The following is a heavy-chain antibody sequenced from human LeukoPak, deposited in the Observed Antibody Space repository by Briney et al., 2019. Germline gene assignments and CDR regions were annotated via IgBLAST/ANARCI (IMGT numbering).Heavy chain of an antibody. J-gene: IGHJ4*02. D-gene: IGHD3-22*01. CDR3: AKGSYYDSSGTPGAH. CDR2: ISWNSGSI. V-gene: IGHV3-9*01. Sequence: PGGSLRLSCAASGFTFDDYAMHWVRQAPGKGLEWVSGISWNSGSIGYADSVKGRFTIFRDNAKNSLYLQMNSLRAEDTALYYCAKGSYYDSSGTPGAHWGQGTLVTVSS. CDR1: GFTFDDYA.